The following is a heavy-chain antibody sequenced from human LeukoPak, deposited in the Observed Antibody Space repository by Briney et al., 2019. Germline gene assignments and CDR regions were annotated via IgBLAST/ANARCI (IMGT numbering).Heavy chain of an antibody. V-gene: IGHV1-2*02. D-gene: IGHD3-10*01. CDR2: INPNSGGT. CDR3: ARDYYGSGSYYQLGY. CDR1: GYAFTGYY. Sequence: ASVKVSCKASGYAFTGYYMHWVRQATGQGLEWMGWINPNSGGTKYAQKFQGRVTMTKDTSISTAYMELSRLRSDDTAVYYCARDYYGSGSYYQLGYWGQGTLVTVSS. J-gene: IGHJ4*02.